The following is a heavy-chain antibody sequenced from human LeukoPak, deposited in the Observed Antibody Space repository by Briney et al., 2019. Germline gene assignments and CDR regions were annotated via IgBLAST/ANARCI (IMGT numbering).Heavy chain of an antibody. CDR3: AREGAVAADFDY. D-gene: IGHD6-19*01. Sequence: SETLSLTCTVPGGSISSYYWSWIRQPAGKGLEWIGRIYTSGSTNYNPSLKSRVTMSVDTSKNQCSLKLSSVTAAETAVYYCAREGAVAADFDYWGQGTLVTVSS. CDR1: GGSISSYY. J-gene: IGHJ4*02. CDR2: IYTSGST. V-gene: IGHV4-4*07.